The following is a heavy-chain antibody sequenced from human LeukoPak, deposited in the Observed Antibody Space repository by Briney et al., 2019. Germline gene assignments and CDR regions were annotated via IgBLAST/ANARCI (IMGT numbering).Heavy chain of an antibody. V-gene: IGHV1-18*01. CDR1: GYTFTSYG. J-gene: IGHJ6*03. CDR3: ARVGGDIVVVPAAPRDYYYYYYMDV. D-gene: IGHD2-2*01. Sequence: ASVKVSCKASGYTFTSYGISWVRQAPGQGLEWMGWISAYNGNTNYAQKFQGRVTITADESTSTAYMELSSLRSEDTAVYYCARVGGDIVVVPAAPRDYYYYYYMDVWGKGTTVTVSS. CDR2: ISAYNGNT.